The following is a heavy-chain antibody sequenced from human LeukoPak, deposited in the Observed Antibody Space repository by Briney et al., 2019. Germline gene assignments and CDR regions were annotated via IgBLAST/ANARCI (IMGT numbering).Heavy chain of an antibody. CDR2: ISSSGSTI. V-gene: IGHV3-11*01. D-gene: IGHD2-15*01. CDR1: GFTFSNYA. J-gene: IGHJ3*02. CDR3: GRVSCGGNCYSLIGTFDI. Sequence: GSLRLSCAASGFTFSNYAMSWVRQAPGKGLEWVSYISSSGSTIYYADSVKGRFTISRDNAKNSLYLQMNSLRAEDTAVYYCGRVSCGGNCYSLIGTFDIWGQGTMVTVSS.